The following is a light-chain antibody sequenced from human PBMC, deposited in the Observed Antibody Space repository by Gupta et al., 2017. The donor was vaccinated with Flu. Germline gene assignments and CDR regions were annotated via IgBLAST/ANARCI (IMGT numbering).Light chain of an antibody. CDR3: QSADSSGTVV. CDR1: ALPKQY. V-gene: IGLV3-25*03. CDR2: KDS. J-gene: IGLJ2*01. Sequence: SGDALPKQYAYWYQQKPGQAPVLVIYKDSERPSGIPERFSGSSSGTTVTLTISGVQAEDEADYYCQSADSSGTVVFGGGTKLTVL.